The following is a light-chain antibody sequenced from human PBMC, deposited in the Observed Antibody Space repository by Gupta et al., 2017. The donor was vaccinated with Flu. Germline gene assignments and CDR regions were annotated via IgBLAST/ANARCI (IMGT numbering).Light chain of an antibody. CDR2: SPS. V-gene: IGKV2-40*01. CDR1: QSLLDSDDGNTY. J-gene: IGKJ4*02. Sequence: DIVMTQTPLSLPVTPGEPASISCRSSQSLLDSDDGNTYLDWYLQKPGQPPQLLIYSPSTRASGVPDRFSGSGSGTDFTLKISRVEAEDVGVYYCMQRIDFPLTFGGGTKVEIK. CDR3: MQRIDFPLT.